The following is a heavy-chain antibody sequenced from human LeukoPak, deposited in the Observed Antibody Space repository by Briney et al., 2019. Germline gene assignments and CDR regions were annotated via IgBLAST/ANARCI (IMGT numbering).Heavy chain of an antibody. CDR2: ISYDGSNK. D-gene: IGHD2-15*01. J-gene: IGHJ4*02. CDR3: AREGWYCSGGSCHDY. Sequence: GGSLRLSCAAPGFTFSSYAMHWVRQAPGKGLEWVAVISYDGSNKYYADSAKGRFTISRDNSKNTLYLQMNSLRAEDTAVYYCAREGWYCSGGSCHDYWGQGTLVTVSS. CDR1: GFTFSSYA. V-gene: IGHV3-30-3*01.